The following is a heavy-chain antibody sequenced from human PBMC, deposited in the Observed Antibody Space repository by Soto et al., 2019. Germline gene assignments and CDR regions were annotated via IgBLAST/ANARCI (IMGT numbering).Heavy chain of an antibody. Sequence: EVRLVESGGGLVQPGGSLRLSCAASGFPFNFYWMHWVRQAPGKGLVWVSRINVDGTTTNYADSVKGRFTISRDSAKNTLYLQMNSLRAEDTAVYYCAREGGLLRWADDSLDIWGQGTTVTVSS. J-gene: IGHJ3*02. CDR2: INVDGTTT. CDR3: AREGGLLRWADDSLDI. CDR1: GFPFNFYW. D-gene: IGHD3-16*01. V-gene: IGHV3-74*01.